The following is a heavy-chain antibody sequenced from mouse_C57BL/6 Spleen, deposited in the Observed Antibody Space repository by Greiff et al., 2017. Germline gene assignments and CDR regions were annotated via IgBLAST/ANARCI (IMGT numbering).Heavy chain of an antibody. CDR2: IYPGDGDT. CDR1: GYAFSSSW. J-gene: IGHJ4*01. D-gene: IGHD2-3*01. CDR3: ARGGGYSDAMDY. Sequence: QVQLQQSGPELVKPGASVKISCKASGYAFSSSWMNWVKQRPGQGLEWIGRIYPGDGDTNYNGKFKGKATLTADKSSSTAYLQLSSLTSEDSAVYFCARGGGYSDAMDYWGQGTSVTVSS. V-gene: IGHV1-82*01.